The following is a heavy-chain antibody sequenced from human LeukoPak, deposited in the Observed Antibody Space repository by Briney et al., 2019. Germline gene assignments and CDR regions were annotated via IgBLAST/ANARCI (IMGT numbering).Heavy chain of an antibody. J-gene: IGHJ1*01. CDR3: ARDTKN. D-gene: IGHD1-1*01. CDR1: GGSISSGCYY. CDR2: IYTSGST. Sequence: PSQTLSLTCTVSGGSISSGCYYWSWIRQPAGKGLEWIGRIYTSGSTNYNPSLKSRVTISVDTSKNQFSLKLNSVTAADTAIYFCARDTKNWGQGTLVTVSS. V-gene: IGHV4-61*02.